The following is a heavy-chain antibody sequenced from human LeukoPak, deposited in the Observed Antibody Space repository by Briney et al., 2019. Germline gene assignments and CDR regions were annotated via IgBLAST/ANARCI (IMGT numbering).Heavy chain of an antibody. J-gene: IGHJ4*02. Sequence: GGPLRLSCAASGFTFSSYSMNWVRQAPGKGLEWVSSISSSSSYIYYADSVKGRFTISRDNAKNSLYLQMNSLRAEDTAVYYCARGLVPVVAATRGLYYFDYWGQGTLVTVSS. CDR2: ISSSSSYI. D-gene: IGHD2-15*01. V-gene: IGHV3-21*01. CDR3: ARGLVPVVAATRGLYYFDY. CDR1: GFTFSSYS.